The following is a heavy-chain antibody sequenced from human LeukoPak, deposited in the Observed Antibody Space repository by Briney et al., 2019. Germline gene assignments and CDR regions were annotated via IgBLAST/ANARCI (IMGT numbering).Heavy chain of an antibody. D-gene: IGHD3-22*01. J-gene: IGHJ4*02. CDR2: IYYSGDT. CDR3: ARASTYYYEGSGYPPGFDY. Sequence: SETLSLNCTVSGGSFSSYYWSWIRQPPGKGLEWIGYIYYSGDTNYNPSLKSRVTISLDTSKNQFSLKLTSVTAADTAVYYCARASTYYYEGSGYPPGFDYWGQGTLVTVSS. CDR1: GGSFSSYY. V-gene: IGHV4-59*01.